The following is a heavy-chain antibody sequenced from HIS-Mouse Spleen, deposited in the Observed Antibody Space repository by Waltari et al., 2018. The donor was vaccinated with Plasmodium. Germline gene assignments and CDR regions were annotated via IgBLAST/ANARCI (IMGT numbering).Heavy chain of an antibody. CDR1: GYPCPGYY. CDR2: INPNSGGT. J-gene: IGHJ5*02. D-gene: IGHD6-13*01. CDR3: ARGGDSSWVNWFDP. V-gene: IGHV1-2*02. Sequence: QVQLALSGAEVKKPGAPVKVPCQASGYPCPGYYMHWVRQAPGQGLEWMGWINPNSGGTNYAQKFQGRGTMTRDTSISTAYMGLSRRRSDDTAVYYCARGGDSSWVNWFDPWGQGTLVTVSS.